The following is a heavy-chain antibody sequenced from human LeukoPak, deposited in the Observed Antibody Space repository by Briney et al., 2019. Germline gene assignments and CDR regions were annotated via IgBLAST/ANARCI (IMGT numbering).Heavy chain of an antibody. V-gene: IGHV3-48*03. CDR2: ISSSGSTI. CDR3: AGLSGSYYGY. D-gene: IGHD1-26*01. J-gene: IGHJ4*02. Sequence: GGSLILSCAASGFTFSSYEMNWVRQAPGKGLEWVSYISSSGSTIYYADSVKGRFTISRDNAKNSLYLQMNSLRAEDTAVYYCAGLSGSYYGYWGQGTLVTVSS. CDR1: GFTFSSYE.